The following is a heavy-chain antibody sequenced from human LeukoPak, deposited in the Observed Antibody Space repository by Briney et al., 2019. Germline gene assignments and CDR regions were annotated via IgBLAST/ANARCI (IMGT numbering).Heavy chain of an antibody. D-gene: IGHD3-22*01. V-gene: IGHV3-23*01. CDR2: MSGSGGST. CDR1: GITLSNYG. Sequence: GGSLRLSCVVSGITLSNYGMSWVRQAPGKGPEWVAGMSGSGGSTNYADSVKGRFTISRDNPRNTLYLQMNSLRAEDTAVYFCAKRGVVIRVILVGFHKEAYYFDSWGQGALVTVSS. J-gene: IGHJ4*02. CDR3: AKRGVVIRVILVGFHKEAYYFDS.